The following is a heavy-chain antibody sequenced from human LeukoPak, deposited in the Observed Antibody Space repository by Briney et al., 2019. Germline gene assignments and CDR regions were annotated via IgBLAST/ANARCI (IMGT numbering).Heavy chain of an antibody. Sequence: GALVKVSCNASGYTFTGYYMHWVRQAPGQGLEWMGRINPNNGATNYAQKLQGRVTITGDTSISTAYMELSSLRSDDTAVYYCTRESGTYHGNDYWGQGTLVTVSS. D-gene: IGHD1-26*01. V-gene: IGHV1-2*06. J-gene: IGHJ4*02. CDR3: TRESGTYHGNDY. CDR2: INPNNGAT. CDR1: GYTFTGYY.